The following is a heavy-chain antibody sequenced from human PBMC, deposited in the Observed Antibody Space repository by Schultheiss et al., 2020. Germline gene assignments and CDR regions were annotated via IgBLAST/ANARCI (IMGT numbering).Heavy chain of an antibody. D-gene: IGHD1-26*01. V-gene: IGHV3-30*03. Sequence: GESLKISCAASGFTFSSYGMHWVRQAPGKGLEWVAVISSDGSIRYYADSVKGRFTISRDNSKSTLFLQMNSLRAEDTAVYYCARDSGSYHFDYWGQGTLVTVSS. CDR3: ARDSGSYHFDY. J-gene: IGHJ4*02. CDR2: ISSDGSIR. CDR1: GFTFSSYG.